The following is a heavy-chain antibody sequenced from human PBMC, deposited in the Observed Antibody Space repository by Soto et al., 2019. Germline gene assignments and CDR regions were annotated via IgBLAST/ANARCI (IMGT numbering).Heavy chain of an antibody. CDR1: GYTFTSYY. V-gene: IGHV1-46*03. CDR3: ARDHQYYDFWSGYEQTYYYYYYMAV. D-gene: IGHD3-3*01. J-gene: IGHJ6*03. CDR2: INPSGGST. Sequence: ASVKVSCKASGYTFTSYYMHWVRQAPGQGLEWMGIINPSGGSTSYAQKFQGRVTMTRDTSTSTVYMELSSLRSEDTAVYYCARDHQYYDFWSGYEQTYYYYYYMAVWGKGTTVTVSS.